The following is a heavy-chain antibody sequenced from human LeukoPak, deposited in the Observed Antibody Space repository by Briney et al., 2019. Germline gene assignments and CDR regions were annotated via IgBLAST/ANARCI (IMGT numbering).Heavy chain of an antibody. CDR1: GGSISSSSYY. D-gene: IGHD6-19*01. V-gene: IGHV4-39*07. J-gene: IGHJ4*02. Sequence: SETLSLTCSVSGGSISSSSYYWGWIRQPPGKGLEWIGSIYHSGSTYYNPSLKSRVTISVDTSKNQFSLKLSSVTAADTAVYYCVSSGWLYYFHYWGQGTLVTVSS. CDR3: VSSGWLYYFHY. CDR2: IYHSGST.